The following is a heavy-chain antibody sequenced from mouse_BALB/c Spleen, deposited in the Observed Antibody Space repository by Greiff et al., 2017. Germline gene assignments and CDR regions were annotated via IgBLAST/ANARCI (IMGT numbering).Heavy chain of an antibody. J-gene: IGHJ4*01. CDR1: GFNIKDTY. Sequence: EVMLVESGAELVKPGASVKLSCTASGFNIKDTYMHWVKQRPEQGLEWIGRIDPANGNTKYDPKFQGKATITADTSSNTAYLQLSSLTSEDTAVYYCARSDYGNYDYAMDYWGQGTSVTVSS. D-gene: IGHD2-1*01. CDR3: ARSDYGNYDYAMDY. V-gene: IGHV14-3*02. CDR2: IDPANGNT.